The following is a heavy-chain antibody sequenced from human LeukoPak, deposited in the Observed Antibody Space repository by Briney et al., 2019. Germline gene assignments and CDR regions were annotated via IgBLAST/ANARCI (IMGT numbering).Heavy chain of an antibody. V-gene: IGHV4-38-2*01. CDR3: GRLDGSSDTVRSYYYYMDV. Sequence: SETLSLTCAVSGYSISSDYYWGWIRQPPGKGLEWIGSLYHSGDTSYNPSLRSRVTISVDTSKNRFSLKLSSVTAADTAVYFCGRLDGSSDTVRSYYYYMDVWGKGTTVTVSS. CDR1: GYSISSDYY. D-gene: IGHD1-26*01. J-gene: IGHJ6*03. CDR2: LYHSGDT.